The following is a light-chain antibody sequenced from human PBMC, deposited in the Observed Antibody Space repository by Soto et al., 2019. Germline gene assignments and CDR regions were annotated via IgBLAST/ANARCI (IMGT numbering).Light chain of an antibody. CDR3: STYTSSCTPVV. V-gene: IGLV2-14*01. J-gene: IGLJ2*01. Sequence: QSALTQPASVSGSPGQSITISCTGTSSDVGGYNYVSWYQQHPGKAPKLMIYDVSNRPSGVSNRFSGSKSGNTASLTISGLQAEDEADYYCSTYTSSCTPVVFGGGTKHTVL. CDR1: SSDVGGYNY. CDR2: DVS.